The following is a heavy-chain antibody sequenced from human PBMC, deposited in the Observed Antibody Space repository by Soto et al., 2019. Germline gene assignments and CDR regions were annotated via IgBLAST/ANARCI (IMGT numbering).Heavy chain of an antibody. V-gene: IGHV4-61*01. CDR2: IYYSGST. J-gene: IGHJ4*02. Sequence: SLTCTVSGGSVSSGSYYWSWIRQPPGKGLEWIGYIYYSGSTNYNPSLKSRVTISVDTSKNKFSLKLSSVTAADTAVYYCARDMQVEGFDYWGQGTLVTVS. D-gene: IGHD2-2*01. CDR3: ARDMQVEGFDY. CDR1: GGSVSSGSYY.